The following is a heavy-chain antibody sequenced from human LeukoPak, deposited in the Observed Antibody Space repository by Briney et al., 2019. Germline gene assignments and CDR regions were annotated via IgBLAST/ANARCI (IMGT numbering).Heavy chain of an antibody. V-gene: IGHV1-69*13. CDR2: IIPIFGTA. Sequence: GASVKASCKASGGTFSSYAISWVRLAPGQGLEWMGGIIPIFGTANYAQKFQGRVTITADESTSTAYMELSSLRSEDTAVYYCERIHDSSGYYPYYFDYWGQGTLVTVSS. CDR1: GGTFSSYA. CDR3: ERIHDSSGYYPYYFDY. D-gene: IGHD3-22*01. J-gene: IGHJ4*02.